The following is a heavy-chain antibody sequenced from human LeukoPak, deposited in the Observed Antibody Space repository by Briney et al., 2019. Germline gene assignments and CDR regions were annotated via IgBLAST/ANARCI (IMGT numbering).Heavy chain of an antibody. Sequence: ASVKVSCKASGYTFTGYYMHWVRRAAGQGLEWMGWINPNSGGTNYAQKFQGRVTMTRDTSISTAYMELSRLRSDDTAVYYCAISCSGGSCYSEGNYYMDVWGKGTTVTVS. CDR1: GYTFTGYY. CDR2: INPNSGGT. V-gene: IGHV1-2*02. CDR3: AISCSGGSCYSEGNYYMDV. D-gene: IGHD2-15*01. J-gene: IGHJ6*03.